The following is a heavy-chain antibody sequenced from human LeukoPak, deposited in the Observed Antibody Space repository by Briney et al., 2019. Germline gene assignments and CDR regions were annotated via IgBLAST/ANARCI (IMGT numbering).Heavy chain of an antibody. D-gene: IGHD3-16*01. CDR1: GGSISSYY. CDR2: IYTSGST. CDR3: ARVTYDYVWGSYDAWDY. V-gene: IGHV4-4*07. J-gene: IGHJ4*02. Sequence: SETLSLTCTVSGGSISSYYWSWIRQPAGKGLEWIGRIYTSGSTNYNPSLKSRVTMSVDTSKNQFSLKLSSVTAADTAVYYCARVTYDYVWGSYDAWDYWGQGTLVTVSS.